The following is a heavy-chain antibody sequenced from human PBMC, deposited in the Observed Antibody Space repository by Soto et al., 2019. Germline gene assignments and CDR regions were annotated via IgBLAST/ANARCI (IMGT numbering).Heavy chain of an antibody. CDR3: AKGSWFHAFDI. Sequence: EVQLLESGGGLVQPGGSLRLSCAASGFTFSSYDMSWVRQAPGKGLEWVSAISGSGGSTYYADSVKGRFTISRDNSKYTLYLQMNSTSAEDTAVYYCAKGSWFHAFDIWGQGTIVTVSS. J-gene: IGHJ3*02. CDR2: ISGSGGST. CDR1: GFTFSSYD. V-gene: IGHV3-23*01. D-gene: IGHD6-13*01.